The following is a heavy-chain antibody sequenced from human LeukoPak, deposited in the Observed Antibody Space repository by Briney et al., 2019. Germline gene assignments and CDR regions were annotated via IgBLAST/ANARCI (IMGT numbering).Heavy chain of an antibody. J-gene: IGHJ4*02. Sequence: SGGSLRLSCAASGFTFISYEMNWVRQAPGKGLEWVSYISSSGSIIYYADSVKGRFIISRDNAKNSLYLQMNSLRAEDTAVYYCTRDRYYYDSSGHPYYFDYWSQGTLGTVSS. CDR2: ISSSGSII. CDR3: TRDRYYYDSSGHPYYFDY. V-gene: IGHV3-48*03. CDR1: GFTFISYE. D-gene: IGHD3-22*01.